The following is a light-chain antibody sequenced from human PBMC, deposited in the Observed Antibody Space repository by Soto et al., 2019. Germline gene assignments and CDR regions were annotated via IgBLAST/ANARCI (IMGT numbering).Light chain of an antibody. Sequence: QPVLTQPASVSASPGQSITISCTGSSSNIGSFNLVSWYQQHPGRAPKLIIYEANKRPSGISSRFSGSKSGNTATLTISGLQAEDEAHYYCCSYAGITTVVFGGGTKVTVL. CDR1: SSNIGSFNL. J-gene: IGLJ2*01. CDR3: CSYAGITTVV. V-gene: IGLV2-23*01. CDR2: EAN.